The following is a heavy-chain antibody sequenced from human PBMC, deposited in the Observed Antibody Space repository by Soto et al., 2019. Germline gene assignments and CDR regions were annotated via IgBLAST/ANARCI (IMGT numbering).Heavy chain of an antibody. J-gene: IGHJ4*02. D-gene: IGHD4-17*01. CDR2: ISAYNGNT. CDR3: ARLHLHDYGDDYYFDY. Sequence: ASVKVSCKASGYTFTSYGISWVRQAPGQGLEWMGWISAYNGNTNYAQKLQGRVTMTTDTSTSTAYMELRSLRSDDTAVYYCARLHLHDYGDDYYFDYWGQGTLVTVSS. V-gene: IGHV1-18*01. CDR1: GYTFTSYG.